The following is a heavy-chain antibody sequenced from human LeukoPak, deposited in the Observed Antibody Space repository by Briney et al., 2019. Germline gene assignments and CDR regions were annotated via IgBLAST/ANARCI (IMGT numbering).Heavy chain of an antibody. J-gene: IGHJ4*02. CDR3: ARVGLTTVTIDY. Sequence: GGSLRLSCAASGFTVGSNYMSWVRQAPGKGLEWVSVIYSVGNTYYADSVKGRFTISRDNSKNTLYLQMNSLRVEDTAVYYCARVGLTTVTIDYWGQGTLVTVSS. CDR1: GFTVGSNY. V-gene: IGHV3-53*01. D-gene: IGHD4-17*01. CDR2: IYSVGNT.